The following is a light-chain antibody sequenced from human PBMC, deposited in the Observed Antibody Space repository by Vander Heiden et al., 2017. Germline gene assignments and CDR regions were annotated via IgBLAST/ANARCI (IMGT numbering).Light chain of an antibody. CDR2: AAS. CDR1: QGISSY. Sequence: AIRITPSPSSLSASTGDRVTITCRASQGISSYLAWYQQKPGKAPKLLIYAASTLQSGVPSRFSGSGSGTDFTLTISCLQSEDFATYYCQQYDSYPPLTFGGGTKVEIK. J-gene: IGKJ4*01. CDR3: QQYDSYPPLT. V-gene: IGKV1-8*01.